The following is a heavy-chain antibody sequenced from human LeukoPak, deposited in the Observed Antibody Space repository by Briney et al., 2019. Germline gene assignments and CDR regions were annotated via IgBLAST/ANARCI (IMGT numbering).Heavy chain of an antibody. V-gene: IGHV7-4-1*02. CDR2: INTNTGNP. Sequence: ASVKVSCKASGYIFTNYAVNWVRQAPEQGLEWMGWINTNTGNPTYAQGFTGRFVFSLDTSVSTAYLQISSLKAEDTAVYYCAILDPVSPDYYYYGMDVWGQGTTVTVSS. CDR3: AILDPVSPDYYYYGMDV. D-gene: IGHD3/OR15-3a*01. J-gene: IGHJ6*02. CDR1: GYIFTNYA.